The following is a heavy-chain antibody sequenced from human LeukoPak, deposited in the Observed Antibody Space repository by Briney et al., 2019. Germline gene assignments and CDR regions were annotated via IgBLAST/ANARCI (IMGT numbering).Heavy chain of an antibody. J-gene: IGHJ3*02. CDR1: GFTFDDYA. D-gene: IGHD7-27*01. Sequence: GGSLRLSCAASGFTFDDYAMHWVRQAPGKGLEWVSGISWNSGSIGYADSVKGRFTISRDNAKNSLYLQMNSLRAEDTALYYCAEDPYQTGAGASDIWGQGTMVTVSS. V-gene: IGHV3-9*01. CDR3: AEDPYQTGAGASDI. CDR2: ISWNSGSI.